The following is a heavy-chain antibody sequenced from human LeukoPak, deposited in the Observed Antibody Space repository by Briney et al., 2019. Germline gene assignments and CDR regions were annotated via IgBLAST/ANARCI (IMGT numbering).Heavy chain of an antibody. CDR1: RYSFTSHY. D-gene: IGHD3-16*02. CDR3: ARDNSVGDIAWWFDP. J-gene: IGHJ5*02. CDR2: INPSGSST. Sequence: ASVKVSCKASRYSFTSHYMHWVRQAPGQGLEWLGLINPSGSSTLYAQKFHDRVTLTRDMSTTTDYMELSSLRSEDTAVYYCARDNSVGDIAWWFDPWGQGTLVTVSS. V-gene: IGHV1-46*01.